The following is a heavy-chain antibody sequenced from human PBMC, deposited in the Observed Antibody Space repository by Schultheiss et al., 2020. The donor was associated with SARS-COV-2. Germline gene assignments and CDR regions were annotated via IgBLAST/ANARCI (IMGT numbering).Heavy chain of an antibody. CDR2: INPNSGGT. D-gene: IGHD3-3*01. J-gene: IGHJ6*02. V-gene: IGHV1-2*02. Sequence: ASVKVSCKASGYTFTGYYMHWVRQAPGQGLEWMGWINPNSGGTNYAQKFQGRVTMTRDTSTSTAYMELSSLRSDDTAVYYCARGDPRYYDFWSGRGGMDVWGQGTTVTVSS. CDR1: GYTFTGYY. CDR3: ARGDPRYYDFWSGRGGMDV.